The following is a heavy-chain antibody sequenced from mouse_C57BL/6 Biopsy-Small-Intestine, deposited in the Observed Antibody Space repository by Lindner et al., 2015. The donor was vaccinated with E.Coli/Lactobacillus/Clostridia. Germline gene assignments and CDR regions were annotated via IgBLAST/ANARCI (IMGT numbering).Heavy chain of an antibody. J-gene: IGHJ3*01. V-gene: IGHV1-82*01. CDR1: GYAFSSSW. CDR2: IYPGDGDT. Sequence: VQLQESGPELVKPGASVKISCKASGYAFSSSWMNWVKQRPGKGPEWIGRIYPGDGDTNYNGKFKGKATLTADKSSSTAYMQLSSLTSEDSAVYFCAHFAWFAHWGQGTLVTVSA. CDR3: AHFAWFAH.